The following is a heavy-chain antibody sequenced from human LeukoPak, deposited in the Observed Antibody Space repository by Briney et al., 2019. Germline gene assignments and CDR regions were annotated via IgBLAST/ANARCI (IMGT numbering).Heavy chain of an antibody. CDR1: GVSLSSYY. Sequence: SETLSLTCTVSGVSLSSYYWSWIRQPPGKGLEWIGYIYYSGSTNYNPSLKSRVTISVDTSENQFSLKLSSVTAADTAVYYCARLEPERGWYIDYWGQGTLVTVSS. D-gene: IGHD3-3*01. V-gene: IGHV4-59*01. CDR3: ARLEPERGWYIDY. CDR2: IYYSGST. J-gene: IGHJ4*02.